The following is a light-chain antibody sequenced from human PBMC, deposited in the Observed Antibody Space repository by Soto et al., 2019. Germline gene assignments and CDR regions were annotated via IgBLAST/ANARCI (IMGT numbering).Light chain of an antibody. V-gene: IGLV2-8*01. CDR1: SSDVGGYNY. Sequence: QSVLTQPPSASGSPGQSVTISCTGTSSDVGGYNYVSWYQQHPGKAPKLMIYEVTKRPSGVPDRFSGSKSGNTASLTVSGLQAEDEADYYCSSYTGSSTFVFGGGTKLTVL. CDR2: EVT. J-gene: IGLJ3*02. CDR3: SSYTGSSTFV.